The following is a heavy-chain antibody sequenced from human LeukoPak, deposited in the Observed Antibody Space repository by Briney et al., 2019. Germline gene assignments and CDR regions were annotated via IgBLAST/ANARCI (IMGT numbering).Heavy chain of an antibody. Sequence: SETLSLTCTVSGGSISSGGYYWSWIRQHPGKGLEWIGYIYYSGSTYYNPSLKSRGTISVDTSKNQFSLKLSSVTAADTAVYYCARSLGKKYSSSWYYFDYWGQGTLVTVSS. CDR1: GGSISSGGYY. D-gene: IGHD6-13*01. CDR3: ARSLGKKYSSSWYYFDY. V-gene: IGHV4-31*03. CDR2: IYYSGST. J-gene: IGHJ4*02.